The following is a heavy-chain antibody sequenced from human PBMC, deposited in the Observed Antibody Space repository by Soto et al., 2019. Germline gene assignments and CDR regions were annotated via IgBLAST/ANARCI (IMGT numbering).Heavy chain of an antibody. D-gene: IGHD6-13*01. CDR3: ARRRGIAAAGLNWFDL. CDR1: GGSFSGYY. CDR2: INHSGST. V-gene: IGHV4-34*01. J-gene: IGHJ5*02. Sequence: PSETLSLTCAVYGGSFSGYYWSWIRQPPGKGLEWIGEINHSGSTNYNPSLKSRVTISVDTSKNQFSLKLSSVTAADTAVYYCARRRGIAAAGLNWFDLWGQGTLVTAPQ.